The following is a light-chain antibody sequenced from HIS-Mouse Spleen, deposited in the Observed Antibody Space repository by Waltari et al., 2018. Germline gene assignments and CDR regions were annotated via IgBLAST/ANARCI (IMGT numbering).Light chain of an antibody. CDR1: ALPTKY. Sequence: SYDLTQPPSVSVSPGQTARITCPGDALPTKYASWYQQKSGQAPVLVIYEDSKRPSGIPERFSGSSSGTMATLTISGAQVEDEADYYCYSTDSSGNHRVFGGGTKLTVL. V-gene: IGLV3-10*01. J-gene: IGLJ2*01. CDR2: EDS. CDR3: YSTDSSGNHRV.